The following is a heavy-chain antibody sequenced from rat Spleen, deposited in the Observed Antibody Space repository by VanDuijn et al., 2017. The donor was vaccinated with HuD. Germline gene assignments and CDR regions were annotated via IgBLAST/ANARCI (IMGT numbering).Heavy chain of an antibody. Sequence: EVQLVESDGGLVQPGRSLKLSCAASGFTFSDYYMAWVRQAPTKGLEWVATISYDGSSTYYRDSVKGRFTISRDNAKSTLYLQMDSLRSEDTATYYCARLSTPFDYWGQGVMVTVSS. V-gene: IGHV5-29*01. CDR2: ISYDGSST. CDR1: GFTFSDYY. CDR3: ARLSTPFDY. J-gene: IGHJ2*01. D-gene: IGHD1-4*01.